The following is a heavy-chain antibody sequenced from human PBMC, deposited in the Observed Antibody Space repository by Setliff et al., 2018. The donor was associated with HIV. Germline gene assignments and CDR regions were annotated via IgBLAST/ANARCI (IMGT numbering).Heavy chain of an antibody. CDR1: GGTFSSYA. V-gene: IGHV1-69*05. J-gene: IGHJ3*02. Sequence: SVKVSCKASGGTFSSYAISWVRQAPGQGLEWMGGIILIFGTANYAQKFQGRVTITTDESTSTAYMELSSLRSEDTAVYYCARDGRLLNAFDIWGQGTMVTVSS. CDR3: ARDGRLLNAFDI. CDR2: IILIFGTA. D-gene: IGHD2-15*01.